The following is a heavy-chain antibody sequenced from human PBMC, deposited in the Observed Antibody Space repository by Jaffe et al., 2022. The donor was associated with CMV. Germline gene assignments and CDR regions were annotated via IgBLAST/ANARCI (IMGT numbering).Heavy chain of an antibody. V-gene: IGHV3-64*01. CDR3: ARSSDEGSGSYRPANWFDP. Sequence: EVQLVESGGGLVQPGGSLRLSCAASGFTFSSYAMHWVRQAPGKGLEYVSAISSNGGSTYYANSVKGRFTISRDNSKNTLYLQMGSLRAEDMAVYYCARSSDEGSGSYRPANWFDPWGQGTLVTVSS. J-gene: IGHJ5*02. D-gene: IGHD3-10*01. CDR1: GFTFSSYA. CDR2: ISSNGGST.